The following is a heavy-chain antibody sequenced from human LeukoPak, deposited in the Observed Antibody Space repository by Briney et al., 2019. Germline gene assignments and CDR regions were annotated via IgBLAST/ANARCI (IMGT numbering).Heavy chain of an antibody. Sequence: GESLKISCKGSGYSFTSYWIGWVRQLPGKGLEWMGIIYPGDSDTRYSPSFQGQVTISADKSISTAYLQWSSLKASDTAMYCCARGRVRCSSTSCSFDYWGQGTLVTVSS. CDR2: IYPGDSDT. V-gene: IGHV5-51*01. CDR1: GYSFTSYW. D-gene: IGHD2-2*01. J-gene: IGHJ4*02. CDR3: ARGRVRCSSTSCSFDY.